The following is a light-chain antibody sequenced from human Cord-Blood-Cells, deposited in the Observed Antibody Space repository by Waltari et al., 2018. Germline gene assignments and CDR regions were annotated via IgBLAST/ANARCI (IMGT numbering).Light chain of an antibody. CDR2: AAS. J-gene: IGKJ1*01. V-gene: IGKV1-39*01. Sequence: DIQMTQSPSSLSASVGDRVTITCRASQSISSYVNWYQQKPVKAPKLLIYAASSLQSGVPSRFSGSGSGTDFTLTISSLQPEDFATYYCQQSYSTPQTFGQGTKVEIK. CDR3: QQSYSTPQT. CDR1: QSISSY.